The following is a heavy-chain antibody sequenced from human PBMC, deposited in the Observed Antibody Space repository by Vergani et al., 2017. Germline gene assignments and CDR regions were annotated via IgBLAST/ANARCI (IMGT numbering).Heavy chain of an antibody. J-gene: IGHJ4*02. Sequence: EVQLVESGGGLVQPGGSLRLSCAASGFTFSSYWMHWVRQAPGKGLVWVSRINSDGSSTSYADSVKGRFTISRDNAKNTLYLQMNSLRAEDTAVYYCAREGWKSSSWYEKGFDYWGQGTLVTVSS. V-gene: IGHV3-74*01. CDR2: INSDGSST. CDR1: GFTFSSYW. D-gene: IGHD6-13*01. CDR3: AREGWKSSSWYEKGFDY.